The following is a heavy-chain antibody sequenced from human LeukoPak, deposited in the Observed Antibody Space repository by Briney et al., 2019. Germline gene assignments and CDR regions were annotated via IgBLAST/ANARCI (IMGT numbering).Heavy chain of an antibody. CDR3: AREDYGDYSAFDI. CDR1: GFTFSDYY. V-gene: IGHV3-11*01. J-gene: IGHJ3*02. CDR2: ISSSGRTI. D-gene: IGHD4-17*01. Sequence: GGSLRLSCAASGFTFSDYYMSWIRQAPGKGLEWVSYISSSGRTIYYADSVKGRFTISRDNAKNSLYLQMNSLRAEDTAVYYCAREDYGDYSAFDIWGQGTMVTVSS.